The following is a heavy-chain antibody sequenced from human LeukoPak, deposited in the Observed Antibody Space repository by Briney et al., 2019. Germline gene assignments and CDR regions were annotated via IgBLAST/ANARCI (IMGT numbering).Heavy chain of an antibody. CDR2: SNDSGGT. D-gene: IGHD1-7*01. V-gene: IGHV4-34*01. CDR3: ARMNINWNYGLD. CDR1: GGTFSGYY. J-gene: IGHJ4*02. Sequence: SETLSLTCAVYGGTFSGYYWSWIRQPPGKRLEWVGESNDSGGTNYNPSLKSRVTISVDRSKNQFSLKLSSVTAADTAVYYCARMNINWNYGLDWGQGTLVTVSS.